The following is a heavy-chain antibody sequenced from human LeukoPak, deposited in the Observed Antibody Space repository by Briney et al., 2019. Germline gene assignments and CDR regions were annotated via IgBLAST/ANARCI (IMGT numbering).Heavy chain of an antibody. V-gene: IGHV4-59*01. CDR2: IYYSGSI. Sequence: PSETLSLTCTVSGASISSYYWSWIRQPPGKGLEWIGDIYYSGSIKYNPSLKSRVTMSVDTSKNQFSLKLSSVTAADTSIYYCARENPSGYYNRPIDYWGQGTLVTVSS. J-gene: IGHJ4*02. CDR3: ARENPSGYYNRPIDY. CDR1: GASISSYY. D-gene: IGHD3-22*01.